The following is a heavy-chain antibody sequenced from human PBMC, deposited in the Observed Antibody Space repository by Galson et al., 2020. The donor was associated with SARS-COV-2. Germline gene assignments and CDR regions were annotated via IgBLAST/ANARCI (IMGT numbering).Heavy chain of an antibody. V-gene: IGHV3-30*03. CDR2: ISYNGNDR. CDR1: GFNFRNYG. CDR3: AANNFQNLSVASSAPDF. J-gene: IGHJ4*02. D-gene: IGHD6-19*01. Sequence: QAGGSLRLSCAASGFNFRNYGIHWVRQPPGKGLEWVAVISYNGNDRYYGDSVKGRFTISRDNSKNTLYLEMNSLRAEDTAVYYCAANNFQNLSVASSAPDFWGQGTLVTVSS.